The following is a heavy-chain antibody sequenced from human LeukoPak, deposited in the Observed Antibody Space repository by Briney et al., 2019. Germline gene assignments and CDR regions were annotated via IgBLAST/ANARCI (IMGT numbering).Heavy chain of an antibody. D-gene: IGHD5-12*01. CDR1: GFTFSSYG. CDR2: IWYDGSNK. J-gene: IGHJ4*02. CDR3: ARGGWDIVATILDY. V-gene: IGHV3-33*01. Sequence: GGSLRLSCAASGFTFSSYGMHWVRQAPGKGLEWVAVIWYDGSNKYYADSVKGRFTISRDNSKSTLYLQMNSLRAEDTAVYYCARGGWDIVATILDYWGQGTLVTVSS.